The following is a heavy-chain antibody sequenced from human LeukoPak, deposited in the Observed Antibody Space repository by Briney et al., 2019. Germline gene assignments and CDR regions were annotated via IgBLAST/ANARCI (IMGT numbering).Heavy chain of an antibody. Sequence: SQTLSLTCTVSGGSISSGDYYWSWIRQPPGKGLEWIGYIYYSGSTYYNPSLKGRVTISVDTSKNQFSLKLSSVTAADTAVYYCARTHIKVRGVRDYYYGMDVWGQGTTVTVSS. V-gene: IGHV4-30-4*01. CDR2: IYYSGST. CDR3: ARTHIKVRGVRDYYYGMDV. J-gene: IGHJ6*02. CDR1: GGSISSGDYY. D-gene: IGHD3-10*01.